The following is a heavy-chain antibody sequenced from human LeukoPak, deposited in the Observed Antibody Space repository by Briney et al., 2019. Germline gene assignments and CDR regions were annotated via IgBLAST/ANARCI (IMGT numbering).Heavy chain of an antibody. CDR3: VIQSIAARRGAFDY. D-gene: IGHD6-6*01. CDR2: ISGSGGST. V-gene: IGHV3-23*01. J-gene: IGHJ4*02. CDR1: GFTFSSYA. Sequence: GGSLRLSCAASGFTFSSYAMSWVRQAPGKGLEWVSAISGSGGSTYYADSVKGRFTISRDNSKNTLYLQMNSLRAEDTAVYYCVIQSIAARRGAFDYWGQGTLVTVSS.